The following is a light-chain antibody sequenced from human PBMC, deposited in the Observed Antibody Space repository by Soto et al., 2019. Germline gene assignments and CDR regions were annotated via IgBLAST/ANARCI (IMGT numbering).Light chain of an antibody. V-gene: IGLV2-8*01. Sequence: QLVLTRPPSASGSPGQSVTISCTGTSSDVGGYNYVSWYQQHPGKAPKLIIFEVSKRPSGVPDRFSGSKSGNTASLTVSGLQAEDEADYYCSSYAGSNNFVVFGGGTKLTVL. CDR1: SSDVGGYNY. J-gene: IGLJ3*02. CDR2: EVS. CDR3: SSYAGSNNFVV.